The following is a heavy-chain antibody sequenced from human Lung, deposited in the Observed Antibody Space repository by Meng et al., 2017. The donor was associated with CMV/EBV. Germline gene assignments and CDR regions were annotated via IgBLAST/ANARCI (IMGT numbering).Heavy chain of an antibody. Sequence: SETLSLTCTVSGGSISSYYWSWIRQPPGKGLEWIGYIYYSGSTNYNPSLKSRVTISVDTSKNQFSLKLSSVTAADTAVYYCARDSRSGLEYFQHWGQGNLVHVAS. CDR3: ARDSRSGLEYFQH. CDR1: GGSISSYY. D-gene: IGHD1-14*01. J-gene: IGHJ1*01. V-gene: IGHV4-59*01. CDR2: IYYSGST.